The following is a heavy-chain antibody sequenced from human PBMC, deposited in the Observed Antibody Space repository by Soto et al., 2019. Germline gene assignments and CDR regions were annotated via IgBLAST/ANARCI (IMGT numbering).Heavy chain of an antibody. J-gene: IGHJ6*02. CDR3: ARDGDNHNYYYYGMDV. V-gene: IGHV3-7*05. CDR2: IKQDGSE. D-gene: IGHD2-21*01. Sequence: GGSLRLSCAASGFTFSSYRMSWVRQAPGKGLEWVANIKQDGSENYVDSVKGRFTVSRDNARDSLYLQMNSLRADDTAVYYCARDGDNHNYYYYGMDVWGQGTTVTVSS. CDR1: GFTFSSYR.